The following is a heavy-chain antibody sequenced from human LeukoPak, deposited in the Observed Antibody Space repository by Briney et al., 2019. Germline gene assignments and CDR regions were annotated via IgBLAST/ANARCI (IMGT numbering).Heavy chain of an antibody. D-gene: IGHD2-8*01. V-gene: IGHV3-23*01. CDR1: GFTFSSYA. CDR3: AGPAADCTNGACYVN. J-gene: IGHJ4*02. CDR2: ISGSGGST. Sequence: PGGSLRLSCAASGFTFSSYAMSWVRQAPGKGLEWVSAISGSGGSTYYADSVKGRFTISRDNSKNTLYLQMNSLRAEDTAVYYCAGPAADCTNGACYVNWGQGTLVTVSS.